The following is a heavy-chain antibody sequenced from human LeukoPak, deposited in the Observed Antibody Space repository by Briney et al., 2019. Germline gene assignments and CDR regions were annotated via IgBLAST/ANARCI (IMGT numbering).Heavy chain of an antibody. D-gene: IGHD3-3*01. Sequence: SGTLSLTCAVSGGSISSSNWWSWVRQPPGKGLEWIGEIYHSGSTNYNPSLKSRVTISVDTSKNHLSLKLSSVTAADTAVYYCARGGLRFPDYWGQGTLVTVSS. CDR1: GGSISSSNW. V-gene: IGHV4-4*02. J-gene: IGHJ4*02. CDR3: ARGGLRFPDY. CDR2: IYHSGST.